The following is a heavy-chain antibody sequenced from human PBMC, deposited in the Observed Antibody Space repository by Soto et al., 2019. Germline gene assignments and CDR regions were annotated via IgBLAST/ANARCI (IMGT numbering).Heavy chain of an antibody. CDR3: ARDKITGLFDY. CDR1: GGSFSGYY. J-gene: IGHJ4*02. Sequence: QVQLQQWGAGLLKPSETLSLTCAVYGGSFSGYYWTWIRQPPGTGLEWIGEINHSGSTNYNPSLNSRVTISVDTSKSQFSLQLTSVTAADSAVYYCARDKITGLFDYWGQGTLVTASS. V-gene: IGHV4-34*01. CDR2: INHSGST. D-gene: IGHD2-8*02.